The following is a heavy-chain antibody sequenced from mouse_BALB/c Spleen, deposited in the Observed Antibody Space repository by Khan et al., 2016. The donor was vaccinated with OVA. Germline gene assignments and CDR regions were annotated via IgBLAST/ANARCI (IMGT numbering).Heavy chain of an antibody. CDR2: INPYNGVT. CDR1: GYSFTDYT. CDR3: ARRSTDYFDY. V-gene: IGHV1-18*01. Sequence: EVQLQQSGPELVKPGASLKISCKASGYSFTDYTMNWVKQSHGKNLEWIGLINPYNGVTNYNQKFEGKATLNVDKSYSTAYMELHSLTSEDAAVYDCARRSTDYFDYWGQGTTLTVSS. J-gene: IGHJ2*01.